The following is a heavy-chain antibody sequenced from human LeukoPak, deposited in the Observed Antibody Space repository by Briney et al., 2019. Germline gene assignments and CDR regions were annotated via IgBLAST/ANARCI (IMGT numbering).Heavy chain of an antibody. V-gene: IGHV3-72*01. D-gene: IGHD3-3*01. J-gene: IGHJ6*03. Sequence: GGSLRLACAASGFSFSNHCINWVRQTPGKGLEWVGRTRNKAESYKTEYAASVQGRFTISRDDSKKSLFLNMNSLKTEDTAVYYCARESSIFEVVTRSYMDVWGKGTTVTVSS. CDR1: GFSFSNHC. CDR2: TRNKAESYKT. CDR3: ARESSIFEVVTRSYMDV.